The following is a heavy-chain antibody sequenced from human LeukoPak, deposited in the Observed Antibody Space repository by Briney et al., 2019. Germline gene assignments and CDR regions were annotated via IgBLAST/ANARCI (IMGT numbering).Heavy chain of an antibody. V-gene: IGHV4-34*01. D-gene: IGHD6-13*01. CDR1: GGSFSGYY. CDR2: INHSGST. Sequence: SETLSLTCAVYGGSFSGYYWSWIRQPPGKGLEWIGEINHSGSTNYNPSLKSRVTISADTSKNQFSLKLSSVTAADTAVYYCARDGQLSAAEGVDDYWGQGTLVTVSS. J-gene: IGHJ4*02. CDR3: ARDGQLSAAEGVDDY.